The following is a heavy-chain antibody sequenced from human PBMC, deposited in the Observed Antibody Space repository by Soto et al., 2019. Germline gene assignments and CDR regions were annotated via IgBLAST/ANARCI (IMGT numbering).Heavy chain of an antibody. Sequence: ASVKVSCKASGYTFTSYYMHWVRQPPGQGLEWMGIINPSGGSTSYAQKNQGRVTMTRDTSTSTVYMELSSLRSEDTAAYYCVCHSGYGIRRRLCGPCGQRSLVAVSS. D-gene: IGHD5-12*01. J-gene: IGHJ5*02. CDR3: VCHSGYGIRRRLCGP. V-gene: IGHV1-46*01. CDR2: INPSGGST. CDR1: GYTFTSYY.